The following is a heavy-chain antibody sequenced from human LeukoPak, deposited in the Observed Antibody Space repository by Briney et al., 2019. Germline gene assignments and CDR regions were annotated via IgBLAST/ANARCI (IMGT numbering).Heavy chain of an antibody. Sequence: SETLSLTCTVSGGSISSSSYYWGWIRQPPGKRLEWIGSIYYSGDTYYNPSLKSRVTMSVDTSKNQFSLKLSSVTAADRAVYYCARDTDYGGPGPWFDPWGQGTLVTVSS. J-gene: IGHJ5*02. CDR3: ARDTDYGGPGPWFDP. CDR2: IYYSGDT. D-gene: IGHD4-23*01. CDR1: GGSISSSSYY. V-gene: IGHV4-39*07.